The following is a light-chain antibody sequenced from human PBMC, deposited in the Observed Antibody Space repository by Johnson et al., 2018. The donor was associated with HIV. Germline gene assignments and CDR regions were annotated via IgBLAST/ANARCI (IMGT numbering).Light chain of an antibody. V-gene: IGLV1-51*01. J-gene: IGLJ1*01. CDR1: SSNIGSNY. CDR3: GTWDSSLSAGRV. CDR2: ANN. Sequence: QSVLTQPPSVSAAPGQKVTISCSGSSSNIGSNYVSWYQQLPGTAPRLLISANNKRPSGIPDRFSGSKSGTSATLGITGLQTGDEADYYCGTWDSSLSAGRVFGTGTKVTVL.